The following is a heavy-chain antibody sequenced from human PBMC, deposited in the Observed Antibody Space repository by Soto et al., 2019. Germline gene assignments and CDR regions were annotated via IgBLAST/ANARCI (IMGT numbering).Heavy chain of an antibody. D-gene: IGHD3-22*01. V-gene: IGHV1-3*01. J-gene: IGHJ3*01. CDR1: GYTFTSDA. Sequence: VHLVQSGAEVKKPGASVKVSCRASGYTFTSDAMPWVRQAPGQGLEWLGWINVGTGYTTFSQKFQGRVSITRVTYASTAYMELSSLRSEDTAIYYCAMAGAGGSNYDHAAFDAWGQGTKVTVSS. CDR3: AMAGAGGSNYDHAAFDA. CDR2: INVGTGYT.